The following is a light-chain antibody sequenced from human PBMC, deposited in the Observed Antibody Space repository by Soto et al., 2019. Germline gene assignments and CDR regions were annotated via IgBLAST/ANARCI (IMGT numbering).Light chain of an antibody. CDR3: MQPLQSWT. CDR2: LGS. Sequence: DIVMTQSPLSLPVTPGEPASISCMSSQSLLHSNGYNYLDWYMQXPGQSPXVLIYLGSNRASGVPDRFSGSGSGTDFTLKIRRVEAEDVGVYYCMQPLQSWTFGQGTKVDIK. J-gene: IGKJ1*01. V-gene: IGKV2-28*01. CDR1: QSLLHSNGYNY.